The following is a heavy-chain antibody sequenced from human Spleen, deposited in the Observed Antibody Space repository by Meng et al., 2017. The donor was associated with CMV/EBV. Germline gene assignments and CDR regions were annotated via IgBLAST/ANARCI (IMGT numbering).Heavy chain of an antibody. Sequence: GGSLRLSCEASGFTFDIHAMHWVRQAPGRGLEWVAVISYDGSNDYYADSVKGRFTISRDNSKNTLYVQMNSLRPEDTAVYYCARDFETYYYDASGWFGAFDVWGQGTKVTVSS. J-gene: IGHJ3*01. CDR3: ARDFETYYYDASGWFGAFDV. CDR2: ISYDGSND. V-gene: IGHV3-30-3*01. D-gene: IGHD3-22*01. CDR1: GFTFDIHA.